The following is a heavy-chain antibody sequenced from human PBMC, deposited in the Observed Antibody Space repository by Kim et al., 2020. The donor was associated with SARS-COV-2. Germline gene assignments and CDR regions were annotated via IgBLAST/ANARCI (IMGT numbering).Heavy chain of an antibody. CDR2: IIPIFGTA. D-gene: IGHD3-22*01. Sequence: SVKVSCKASGGTFSSYAISWVRQAPGQGLEWMGGIIPIFGTANYAQKFQGRVTITADESTSTAYMELSSLRSADSAVYYCARVGYYDSSGRYEDYWGQGTLVTVSS. CDR1: GGTFSSYA. J-gene: IGHJ4*02. V-gene: IGHV1-69*13. CDR3: ARVGYYDSSGRYEDY.